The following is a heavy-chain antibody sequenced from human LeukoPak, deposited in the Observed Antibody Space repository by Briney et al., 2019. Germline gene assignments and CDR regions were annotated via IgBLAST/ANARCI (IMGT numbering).Heavy chain of an antibody. CDR2: INPNSGGT. J-gene: IGHJ3*02. V-gene: IGHV1-2*02. CDR3: ARGQGGRAWAFDI. Sequence: AAVKVSCKASGYTFTGYYMHWVRQAPGQGLEWMGWINPNSGGTSYAQKFQGRVTMTRDTSITTAYMELSGLRSDDTAVYYCARGQGGRAWAFDIWGQGTIVTVSS. CDR1: GYTFTGYY.